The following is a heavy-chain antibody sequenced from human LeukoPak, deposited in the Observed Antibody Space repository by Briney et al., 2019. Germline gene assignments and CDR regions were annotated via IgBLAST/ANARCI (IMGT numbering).Heavy chain of an antibody. CDR3: ARDGGYCSSTSCYDPNYYYYYGMDV. CDR1: GYTFTSYA. Sequence: ASVKVSCKASGYTFTSYAMHWVRQAPGQRLEWMGWINAGNGNTKYSQKFQGRVTITRDTSASTAYMELSSLRSEDTAVYYCARDGGYCSSTSCYDPNYYYYYGMDVWGQGTTVTVSS. CDR2: INAGNGNT. V-gene: IGHV1-3*01. D-gene: IGHD2-2*01. J-gene: IGHJ6*02.